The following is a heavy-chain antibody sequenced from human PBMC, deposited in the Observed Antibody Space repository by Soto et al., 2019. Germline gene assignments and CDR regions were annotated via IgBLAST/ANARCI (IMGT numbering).Heavy chain of an antibody. CDR1: GGSISSSNW. CDR3: AREVGGAVAERWFAP. CDR2: IYHSGST. D-gene: IGHD6-19*01. Sequence: QVQLQESGPGLVKPSGTLSLTCAVSGGSISSSNWWSWVRQPPGKGLEWIGEIYHSGSTNYNPSLKSRVTISVDKSKNQCSLKLSSVTAADTAVYYCAREVGGAVAERWFAPWGQGTLVTVSS. V-gene: IGHV4-4*02. J-gene: IGHJ5*02.